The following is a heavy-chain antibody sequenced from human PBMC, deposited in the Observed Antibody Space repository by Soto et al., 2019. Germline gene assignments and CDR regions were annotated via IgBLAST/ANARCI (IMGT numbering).Heavy chain of an antibody. Sequence: EVQLVESGGDLVQPGGSLRLSCAASGFSFSKSWMHLVRQVPGMGPVLVSRINSDGTMTSYADSVKGRFTITRDNAKNTLFLQMNGLRDEDTAVYSCVNYCSGGSCFPYWGQGSLVTVSS. CDR1: GFSFSKSW. V-gene: IGHV3-74*01. CDR2: INSDGTMT. D-gene: IGHD2-15*01. J-gene: IGHJ4*02. CDR3: VNYCSGGSCFPY.